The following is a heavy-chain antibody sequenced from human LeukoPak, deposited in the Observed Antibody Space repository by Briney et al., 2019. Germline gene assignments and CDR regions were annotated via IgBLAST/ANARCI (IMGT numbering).Heavy chain of an antibody. V-gene: IGHV4-39*07. CDR3: ARDGLYSGSYDPVDY. D-gene: IGHD1-26*01. Sequence: KPSETLSLTCTVSGGSISSSSYYWGWIRQPPGKGLEWIGSIYYSGSTYYNPSLKSRVTRSVDTSKNQFSLKLSSVTAADTAVYYCARDGLYSGSYDPVDYWGQGTLVTVSS. J-gene: IGHJ4*02. CDR2: IYYSGST. CDR1: GGSISSSSYY.